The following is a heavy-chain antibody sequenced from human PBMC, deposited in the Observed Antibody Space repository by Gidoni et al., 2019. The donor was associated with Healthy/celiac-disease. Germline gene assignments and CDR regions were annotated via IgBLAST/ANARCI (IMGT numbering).Heavy chain of an antibody. Sequence: QVQLVQSGAEAKKPGASVKVSFKASGYTFTGYYMHWVRQAPGQGLEWMGRINPNSGGTNYAQKFQGRVTMTRDTSISTAYMGLGRLRSDDTAVYYCAGPVHSPDSLGPWGQGTLVTVSS. CDR2: INPNSGGT. J-gene: IGHJ5*02. V-gene: IGHV1-2*06. CDR1: GYTFTGYY. D-gene: IGHD2-15*01. CDR3: AGPVHSPDSLGP.